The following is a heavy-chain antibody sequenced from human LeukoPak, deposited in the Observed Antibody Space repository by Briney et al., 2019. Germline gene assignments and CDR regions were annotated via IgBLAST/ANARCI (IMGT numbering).Heavy chain of an antibody. J-gene: IGHJ6*02. Sequence: GGSLRLSCAASGFTFSGSAMHWVRQASGKGLEWVGRIRSKANSYATAYAASVKGRFTISRDDSKNTAYLQMNSLKTEDTAVYYCTSPLGAENSHYYGMDVWGQGTLVTVSS. D-gene: IGHD3-16*01. V-gene: IGHV3-73*01. CDR1: GFTFSGSA. CDR2: IRSKANSYAT. CDR3: TSPLGAENSHYYGMDV.